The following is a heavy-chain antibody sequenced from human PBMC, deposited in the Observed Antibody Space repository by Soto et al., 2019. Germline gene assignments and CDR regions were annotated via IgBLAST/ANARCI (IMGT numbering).Heavy chain of an antibody. D-gene: IGHD3-22*01. CDR1: GFTFSSYA. CDR2: ISYDGSNK. Sequence: ESGGGVVQPGRSLRLSCAASGFTFSSYAMHWVRQAPGKGLEWVAVISYDGSNKYYADSVKGRFTISRDNSKNTLYLQMNSLRAEDTAVYYCARDSSGYYDGWSYLDYWGQGTLVTVSS. V-gene: IGHV3-30-3*01. J-gene: IGHJ4*02. CDR3: ARDSSGYYDGWSYLDY.